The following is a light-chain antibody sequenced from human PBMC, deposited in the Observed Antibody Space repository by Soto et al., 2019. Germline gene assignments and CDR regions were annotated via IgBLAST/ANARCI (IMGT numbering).Light chain of an antibody. J-gene: IGKJ3*01. CDR3: QQSYSTPST. CDR1: QSMSSY. CDR2: AAS. V-gene: IGKV1-39*01. Sequence: DIQMTQSPSSLSASVGDRVTITCRASQSMSSYLNWYEQKPGKAPKLLIYAASSLKSGVPSMFRRSGSGTDFTLTISSLQPEDFATDYGQQSYSTPSTFGPGTKVDIK.